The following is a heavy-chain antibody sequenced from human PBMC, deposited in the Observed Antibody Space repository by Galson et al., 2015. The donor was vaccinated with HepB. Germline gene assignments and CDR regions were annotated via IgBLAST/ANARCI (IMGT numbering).Heavy chain of an antibody. V-gene: IGHV3-11*05. CDR3: ARDVGTDGGEYYYGMDV. CDR1: TFIFSTYS. D-gene: IGHD3-16*01. CDR2: ISSSSSYT. J-gene: IGHJ6*02. Sequence: SLRLSCAASTFIFSTYSMNWVRQAPGKGLEWVSYISSSSSYTNCADSVKGRFTISRDNAKNSLYLQMNSLRAEDTAVYYCARDVGTDGGEYYYGMDVWGQGTTVTVSS.